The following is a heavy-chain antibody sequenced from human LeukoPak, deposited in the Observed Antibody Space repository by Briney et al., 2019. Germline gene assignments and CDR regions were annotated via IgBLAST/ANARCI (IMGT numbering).Heavy chain of an antibody. Sequence: GGSLRLSCAASGFTFSSYSMNWVRQAPGKGLEWVSSISSSSSDIYYADSVKGRFTISGDNAKNSLYLQMNSLRAEDTAVYYCARGPSTMVRGVTYYMDVWGKGTTVTVSS. D-gene: IGHD3-10*01. J-gene: IGHJ6*03. CDR3: ARGPSTMVRGVTYYMDV. V-gene: IGHV3-21*01. CDR1: GFTFSSYS. CDR2: ISSSSSDI.